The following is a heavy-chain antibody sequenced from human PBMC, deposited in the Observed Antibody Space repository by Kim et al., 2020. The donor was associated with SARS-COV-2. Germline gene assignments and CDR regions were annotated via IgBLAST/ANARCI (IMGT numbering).Heavy chain of an antibody. D-gene: IGHD6-13*01. CDR2: ISYDGNNK. CDR1: GFTFSSYG. Sequence: GGSLRLSCAASGFTFSSYGMQWVRQAPGKGLEWVAVISYDGNNKNYADSVKGRFTISRDNSKNTLYLQMNSLRPEDTAVYYCAKDRGSNWYGVDCWGQGTLVTVSP. V-gene: IGHV3-30*18. CDR3: AKDRGSNWYGVDC. J-gene: IGHJ4*02.